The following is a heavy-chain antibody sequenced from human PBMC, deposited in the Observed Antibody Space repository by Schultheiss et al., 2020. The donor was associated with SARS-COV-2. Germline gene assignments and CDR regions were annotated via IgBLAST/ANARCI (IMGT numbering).Heavy chain of an antibody. D-gene: IGHD6-19*01. J-gene: IGHJ2*01. CDR2: IYYSGST. CDR1: GGSFSGYY. CDR3: ARHWAVAGTRSFYWYFDL. V-gene: IGHV4-59*08. Sequence: SETLSLTCAVYGGSFSGYYWSWIRQPPGKGLEWIGYIYYSGSTYYNPSLKSRVTISVDTSKNQFSLKLSSVTAADTAVYYCARHWAVAGTRSFYWYFDLWGRGTLVTVSS.